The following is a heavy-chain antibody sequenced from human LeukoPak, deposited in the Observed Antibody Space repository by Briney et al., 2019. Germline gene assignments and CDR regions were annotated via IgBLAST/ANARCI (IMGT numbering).Heavy chain of an antibody. V-gene: IGHV5-51*01. D-gene: IGHD3-10*01. J-gene: IGHJ3*02. Sequence: GESLKISCKGSGYSFSTYWIAWVRQLPGKGLEGMGIIYPCDSDPIYRPPFQGPVPISPDKSISTAYLQWSSLKASDTAMYYCARRLYYYGSGSYRAFDIWGQGTMVTVSS. CDR3: ARRLYYYGSGSYRAFDI. CDR1: GYSFSTYW. CDR2: IYPCDSDP.